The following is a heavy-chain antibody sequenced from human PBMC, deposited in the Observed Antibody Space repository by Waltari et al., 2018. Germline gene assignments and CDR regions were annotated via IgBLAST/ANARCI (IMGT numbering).Heavy chain of an antibody. CDR3: TRADGMTDLDY. V-gene: IGHV3-49*04. CDR2: IRSRTYVGAP. CDR1: GFNFGDYA. J-gene: IGHJ4*02. Sequence: EVQLAESGGGLVQPGRSLRLSCTASGFNFGDYAMTWVRQVPGKGLEWVGFIRSRTYVGAPEYAASVKGRFTISRDDSKSVAYLQMNSLRTEDTALYYCTRADGMTDLDYWGQGALVTVSS.